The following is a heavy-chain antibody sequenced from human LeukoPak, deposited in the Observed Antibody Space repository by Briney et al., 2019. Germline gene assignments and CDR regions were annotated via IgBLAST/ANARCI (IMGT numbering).Heavy chain of an antibody. V-gene: IGHV3-21*01. J-gene: IGHJ3*02. CDR3: ARDRAQSSGSYYLLDAFDI. Sequence: PGGSLRLSCAASGFTFSSYSMNWVRQAPGKGLEWVSSISRSSSYIYYADSVKVRFTISRDNAKNSLYLQMNSLRAEDTAVYYCARDRAQSSGSYYLLDAFDIWGQGTMVTVSS. CDR2: ISRSSSYI. CDR1: GFTFSSYS. D-gene: IGHD1-26*01.